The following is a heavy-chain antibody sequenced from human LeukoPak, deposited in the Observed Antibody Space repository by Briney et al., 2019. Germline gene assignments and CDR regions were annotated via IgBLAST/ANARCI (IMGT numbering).Heavy chain of an antibody. CDR3: ARDTGGGDFGYYFDY. Sequence: SETLSLTCAVYGESFSTYYWSWIRQPPGKGLEWLGEITHSGNTNYNPSLKSRVTISVDTSKNQFSLKLSSVTAADTAVYYCARDTGGGDFGYYFDYWGQGTLVTVSS. CDR1: GESFSTYY. J-gene: IGHJ4*02. D-gene: IGHD2-21*01. CDR2: ITHSGNT. V-gene: IGHV4-34*01.